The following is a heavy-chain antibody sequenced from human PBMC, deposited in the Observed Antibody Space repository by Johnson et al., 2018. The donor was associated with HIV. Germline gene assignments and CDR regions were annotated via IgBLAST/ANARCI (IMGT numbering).Heavy chain of an antibody. V-gene: IGHV3-20*04. Sequence: LVESGGGVVRPGGSLRLSCAASGFTFDDYGMNWVRQAPGQGLEWVSSINWNGGSTAYADSVKGRFTISRDNAKNSLYLQMNSLRAEDTALYYCARGLQITFGGVIAPPDVFDIWGQGTMVTVSS. CDR2: INWNGGST. J-gene: IGHJ3*02. CDR3: ARGLQITFGGVIAPPDVFDI. CDR1: GFTFDDYG. D-gene: IGHD3-16*02.